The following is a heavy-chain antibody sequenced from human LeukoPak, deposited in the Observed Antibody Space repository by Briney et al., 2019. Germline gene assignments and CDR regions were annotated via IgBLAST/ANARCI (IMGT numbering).Heavy chain of an antibody. J-gene: IGHJ3*02. D-gene: IGHD5-18*01. CDR1: GYTLTELS. CDR3: TTEVAGYSYAKGYAFDI. CDR2: FDPEDGET. Sequence: ASVKVSCKFSGYTLTELSMHWVRQAPGKGLEWMGGFDPEDGETIYAQKFQGRVTMTEDTSTDTAYMELSSLRSEDTAVYYCTTEVAGYSYAKGYAFDIWGQGTMVTVSS. V-gene: IGHV1-24*01.